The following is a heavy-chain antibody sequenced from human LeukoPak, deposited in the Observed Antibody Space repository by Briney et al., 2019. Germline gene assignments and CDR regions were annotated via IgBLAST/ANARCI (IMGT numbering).Heavy chain of an antibody. D-gene: IGHD5-18*01. V-gene: IGHV3-30*18. Sequence: PGGSLRLSCAASGFTFSSYGMHWVRQAPGKGLEWVAVISYDGSNKYYADSVKGRFTISRDNSKNTLYLQMNSLRAEDTAVYYCAKGKVVDTAMVPLDYWGQGTLVTVSS. CDR3: AKGKVVDTAMVPLDY. CDR2: ISYDGSNK. J-gene: IGHJ4*02. CDR1: GFTFSSYG.